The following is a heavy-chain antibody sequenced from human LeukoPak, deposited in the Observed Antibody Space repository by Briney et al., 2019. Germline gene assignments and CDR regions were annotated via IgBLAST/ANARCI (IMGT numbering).Heavy chain of an antibody. J-gene: IGHJ4*02. D-gene: IGHD1-26*01. CDR1: GGSISSTNW. CDR3: ARYIAGATCFDY. Sequence: SETLSLTCAVSGGSISSTNWWSWVRQPPGMGLEWIGEIYHSGRTNYNPSLKSRVTISVDKSKNQFSLKLSSVTAADTAVYYCARYIAGATCFDYWGQGTLVTVSS. CDR2: IYHSGRT. V-gene: IGHV4-4*02.